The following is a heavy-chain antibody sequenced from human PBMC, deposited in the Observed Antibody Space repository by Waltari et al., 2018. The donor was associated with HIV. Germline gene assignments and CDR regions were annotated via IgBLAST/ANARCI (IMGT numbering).Heavy chain of an antibody. Sequence: VQLVQSGAEVKKPGSSVRVSCKASGDTLSNYAVSWVRQPPGQGLEWMGRIIPAMGIAMQTENFQGRGTINADKSTNSAYMELGGLRSEDTALYFCTLGRIDDIRSGRENLGGFDPWGPGTLVTVSS. V-gene: IGHV1-69*04. J-gene: IGHJ5*02. CDR3: TLGRIDDIRSGRENLGGFDP. CDR1: GDTLSNYA. D-gene: IGHD3-3*01. CDR2: IIPAMGIA.